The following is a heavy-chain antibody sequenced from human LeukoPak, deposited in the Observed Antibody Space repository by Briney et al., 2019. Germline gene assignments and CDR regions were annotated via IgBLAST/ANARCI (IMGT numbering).Heavy chain of an antibody. CDR1: GFTFSSYW. J-gene: IGHJ6*03. V-gene: IGHV3-7*01. CDR2: IKQDGSEK. CDR3: ARLDDLWSGYWGNCYYYMDV. Sequence: GGSLRLSCAASGFTFSSYWMSWVRQAPGKGLEWVANIKQDGSEKYYVDSVKGRFTISRDNAKNSLYLQMNSLRAEDTAVYYCARLDDLWSGYWGNCYYYMDVWGKGTTVTVSS. D-gene: IGHD3-3*01.